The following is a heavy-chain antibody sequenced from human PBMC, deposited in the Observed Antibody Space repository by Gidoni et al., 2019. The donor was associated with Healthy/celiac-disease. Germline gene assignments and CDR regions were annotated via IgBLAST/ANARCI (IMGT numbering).Heavy chain of an antibody. CDR3: ARVGIAAAGTIDY. CDR2: ILPIFGTA. D-gene: IGHD6-13*01. CDR1: GGTFSRYA. Sequence: QEQLVQSGAEVNKPGSSVKVSCKASGGTFSRYAISWVRQAPGQGLEWMGGILPIFGTANYAQKFQGRGTITADKSTSTAYMELSSLRSEDTAVYYCARVGIAAAGTIDYWGQGTLVTVSS. V-gene: IGHV1-69*06. J-gene: IGHJ4*02.